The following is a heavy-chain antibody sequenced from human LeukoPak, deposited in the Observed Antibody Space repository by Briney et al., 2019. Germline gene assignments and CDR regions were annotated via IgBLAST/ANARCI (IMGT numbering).Heavy chain of an antibody. Sequence: PGGSLRLSCAASGFTLNNYAMNWVRRAPGKGLEWVSGISGSGDNTYYADSVRGRFTISRTNSKNTVYLQMNSLRAEDTAVYYCAKENPQWLEVSFDYWGQGILVTVSS. V-gene: IGHV3-23*01. CDR2: ISGSGDNT. D-gene: IGHD6-19*01. CDR1: GFTLNNYA. CDR3: AKENPQWLEVSFDY. J-gene: IGHJ4*02.